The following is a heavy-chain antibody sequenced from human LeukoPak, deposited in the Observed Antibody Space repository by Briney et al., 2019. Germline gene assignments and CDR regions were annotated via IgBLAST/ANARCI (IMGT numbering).Heavy chain of an antibody. D-gene: IGHD3-10*01. J-gene: IGHJ3*02. CDR2: IYPGDSDT. CDR1: GYSFTTYW. V-gene: IGHV5-51*01. Sequence: GESLKISCKGSGYSFTTYWIGWVRQMPGKGLEWMGIIYPGDSDTRYSPSFQGQVTISADKSISTAYLQWSSLKASDTAMYYCARQAYDSLNYEAFDIWGQGTMVTVSS. CDR3: ARQAYDSLNYEAFDI.